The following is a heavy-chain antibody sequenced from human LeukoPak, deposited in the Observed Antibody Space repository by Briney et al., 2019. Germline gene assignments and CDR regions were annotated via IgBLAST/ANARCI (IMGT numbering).Heavy chain of an antibody. V-gene: IGHV5-51*01. CDR2: IYPGDSDT. Sequence: GESLKISCKGSGYSFTSYWIGWVRQMPGKGLEWMGIIYPGDSDTKYSPSFQGQVTISADKSISTAYLQWSSLKASDTAMYYCARPGSSSHHAFDIWGQGTMVTVSS. D-gene: IGHD6-13*01. CDR1: GYSFTSYW. J-gene: IGHJ3*02. CDR3: ARPGSSSHHAFDI.